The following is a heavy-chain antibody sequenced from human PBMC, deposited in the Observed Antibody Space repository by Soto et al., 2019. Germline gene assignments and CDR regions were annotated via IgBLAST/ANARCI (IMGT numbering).Heavy chain of an antibody. CDR2: IHYSGRT. J-gene: IGHJ4*02. Sequence: PSETLSLTCSVSNGSISGFYWTWIRQPPGKILEWIGYIHYSGRTDYNPSLTSRATMSVDTSKNQFSLNLKSITAADTAVYYCVRVGVGIGNHFDSWGRGTVVTVSS. CDR3: VRVGVGIGNHFDS. CDR1: NGSISGFY. D-gene: IGHD1-26*01. V-gene: IGHV4-59*12.